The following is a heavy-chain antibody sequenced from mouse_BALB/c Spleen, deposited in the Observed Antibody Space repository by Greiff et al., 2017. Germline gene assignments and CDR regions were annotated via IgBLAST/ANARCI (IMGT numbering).Heavy chain of an antibody. CDR3: ARDVKYGNYGRFAY. CDR1: GFTFSDYY. CDR2: ISDGGSYT. J-gene: IGHJ3*01. V-gene: IGHV5-4*02. D-gene: IGHD2-10*02. Sequence: EVHLVESGGGLVKPGGSLKLSCAASGFTFSDYYMYWVRQTPEKRLEWVATISDGGSYTYYPDSVKGRFTISRDNAKNNLYLQMSSLKSEDTAMYYCARDVKYGNYGRFAYWGQGTLVTVSA.